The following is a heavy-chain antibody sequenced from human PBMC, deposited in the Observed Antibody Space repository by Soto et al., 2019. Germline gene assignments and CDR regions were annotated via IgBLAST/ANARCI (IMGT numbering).Heavy chain of an antibody. Sequence: QVQLQESGPGLVKPSQTLSLTCTVSGGSISSGDYYWSWIRQPPGKGLEWIGYIYYSGSTYYNPSLKSQVTISVDTSKNQFSLKLSSVTAADTAVYYCARDSSSYGSGMGGADYWGQGTLVTVSS. CDR3: ARDSSSYGSGMGGADY. D-gene: IGHD3-10*01. CDR2: IYYSGST. J-gene: IGHJ4*02. V-gene: IGHV4-30-4*01. CDR1: GGSISSGDYY.